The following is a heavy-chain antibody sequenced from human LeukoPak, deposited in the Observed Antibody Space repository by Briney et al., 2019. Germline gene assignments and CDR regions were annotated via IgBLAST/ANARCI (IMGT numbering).Heavy chain of an antibody. CDR3: ARLYSSSSGLRASDY. CDR1: GFTFSSYG. V-gene: IGHV3-33*01. Sequence: HPGGSLRLSCVASGFTFSSYGMHWVRQAPGKGLEWVAIIWYDGSNIHHVDSVKGRFTISRDNSKNTLYLQMNSLRAEDTAVYYCARLYSSSSGLRASDYWGQGTLVTVSS. J-gene: IGHJ4*02. CDR2: IWYDGSNI. D-gene: IGHD6-6*01.